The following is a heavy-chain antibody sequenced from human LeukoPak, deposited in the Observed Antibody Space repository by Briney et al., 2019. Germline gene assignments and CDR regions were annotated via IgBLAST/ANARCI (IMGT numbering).Heavy chain of an antibody. CDR3: ARVHYYDSSGYQLGGNYFDY. D-gene: IGHD3-22*01. V-gene: IGHV1-46*01. CDR2: INPSGGST. J-gene: IGHJ4*02. Sequence: ASVKVSCKASGYTFTSYYMHWVRQAPGQGLEWMGLINPSGGSTSYAQKFQGRVTMTRDTSTSTVYMELSSLRSEDTAVYYCARVHYYDSSGYQLGGNYFDYWGQGTLVTVSS. CDR1: GYTFTSYY.